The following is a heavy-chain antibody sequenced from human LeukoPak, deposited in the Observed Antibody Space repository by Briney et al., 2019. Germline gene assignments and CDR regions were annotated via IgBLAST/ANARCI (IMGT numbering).Heavy chain of an antibody. Sequence: PGRSLRLSCAVSGFTFSSYGMHWVRQAPGKGLEWVAVMWYDGSNKYYADSVKGRFTISRDNSKNTLYLQMNSLRAEDTAVYYCAKGHGYSYGHFDFWGQGTLVTVSS. CDR1: GFTFSSYG. CDR2: MWYDGSNK. V-gene: IGHV3-33*06. CDR3: AKGHGYSYGHFDF. J-gene: IGHJ4*02. D-gene: IGHD5-18*01.